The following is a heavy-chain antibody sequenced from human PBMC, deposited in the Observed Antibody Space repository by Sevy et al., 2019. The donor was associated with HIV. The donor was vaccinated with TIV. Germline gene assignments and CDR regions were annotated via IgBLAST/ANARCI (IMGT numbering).Heavy chain of an antibody. CDR2: IYWNDDK. J-gene: IGHJ5*02. CDR3: AHSFRLRRGFDP. Sequence: SGPTLVNPTQTLTLTCTFSGFSLSTSGVGVGWIRQPPGKALEWLGLIYWNDDKRYSPALKSRLTITKDTSKNQVVLTMTNMDPVDTATYYCAHSFRLRRGFDPWGQGTLVTVSS. D-gene: IGHD4-17*01. V-gene: IGHV2-5*01. CDR1: GFSLSTSGVG.